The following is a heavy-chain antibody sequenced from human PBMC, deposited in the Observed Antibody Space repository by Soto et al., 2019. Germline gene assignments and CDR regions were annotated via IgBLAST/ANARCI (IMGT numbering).Heavy chain of an antibody. V-gene: IGHV1-3*01. D-gene: IGHD6-19*01. CDR3: ARGLVYYNWLDP. CDR1: GYTFTSYA. Sequence: GASVKVSFKASGYTFTSYAMHWVRQAPGQRLEWMGWINAGNGNTKYSQKFQGRVTITRDTSASTAYMELSSLRSEDTAVYYCARGLVYYNWLDPWGQGTLVTVSS. CDR2: INAGNGNT. J-gene: IGHJ5*02.